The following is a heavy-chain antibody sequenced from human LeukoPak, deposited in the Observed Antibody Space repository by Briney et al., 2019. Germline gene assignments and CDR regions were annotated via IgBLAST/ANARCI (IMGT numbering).Heavy chain of an antibody. D-gene: IGHD1-14*01. CDR2: ISSSGDRT. V-gene: IGHV3-23*01. CDR1: GFTFSSYA. CDR3: ARDFQARNYYYGMDV. Sequence: GGSLRLSCAASGFTFSSYAMSWVRQAPGMGLEWVSAISSSGDRTYYPDSVKGRFTISRDNSKNTLYLQMNSLRAEDTAVYYCARDFQARNYYYGMDVWGQGTTVTVSS. J-gene: IGHJ6*02.